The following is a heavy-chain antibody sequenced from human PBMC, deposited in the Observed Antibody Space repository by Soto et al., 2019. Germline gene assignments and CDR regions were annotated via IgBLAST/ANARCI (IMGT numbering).Heavy chain of an antibody. D-gene: IGHD3-3*01. CDR1: SGSISSSNW. J-gene: IGHJ5*02. CDR3: ARSSYYDFWSGYYKGNWFDP. Sequence: SETLSLTCAVSSGSISSSNWRSWVRQPPGKGLEWIGEIYHSGSTNYNPSLKSRVTISVDKSKNQFSLKLSSVTAADTAVYYCARSSYYDFWSGYYKGNWFDPWGQGTLVTVSS. V-gene: IGHV4-4*02. CDR2: IYHSGST.